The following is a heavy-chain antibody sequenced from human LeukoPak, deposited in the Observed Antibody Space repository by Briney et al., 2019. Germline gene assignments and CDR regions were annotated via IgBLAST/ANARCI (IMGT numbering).Heavy chain of an antibody. CDR1: GFTFSDSW. J-gene: IGHJ6*02. CDR3: ATYTHWVAGDV. Sequence: GGSLRLSCAASGFTFSDSWMSWVRQAPGKGLEWVAKMNQDGSEKDYVDSVKGRFTISRDNARNSLFLQMSSLRAEDTAVYYCATYTHWVAGDVWGQGTTVTVSS. CDR2: MNQDGSEK. D-gene: IGHD3-16*01. V-gene: IGHV3-7*01.